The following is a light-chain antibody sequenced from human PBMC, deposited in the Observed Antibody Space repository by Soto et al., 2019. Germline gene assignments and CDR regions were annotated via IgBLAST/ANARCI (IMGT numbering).Light chain of an antibody. CDR1: QSISSW. V-gene: IGKV1-5*01. J-gene: IGKJ4*01. Sequence: DIQMTQSPSTLPASVGDRVTITCRASQSISSWLAWYQQKPGKAPKLLIYDASSLGSGVPSRFSGSGSGTEFTLTISSLQPDDFATYYCQQYNSYPLTFGGGTKVEIQ. CDR3: QQYNSYPLT. CDR2: DAS.